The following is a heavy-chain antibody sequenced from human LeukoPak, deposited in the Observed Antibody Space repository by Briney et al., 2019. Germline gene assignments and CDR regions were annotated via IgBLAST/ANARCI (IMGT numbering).Heavy chain of an antibody. CDR1: GFTFSSYS. J-gene: IGHJ4*02. Sequence: GGSLRLSCAASGFTFSSYSMNWVRQAPGKGLEWVSSISSGSSYIYYADSVKGRFTISRDNAKNSLYLQMNSLRAEGTAVYYCLYSSSFDYWGQGTLVSVSS. CDR2: ISSGSSYI. V-gene: IGHV3-21*01. D-gene: IGHD6-13*01. CDR3: LYSSSFDY.